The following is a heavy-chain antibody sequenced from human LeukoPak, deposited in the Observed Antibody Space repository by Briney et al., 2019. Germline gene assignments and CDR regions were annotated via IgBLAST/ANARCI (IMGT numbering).Heavy chain of an antibody. CDR2: IYYSTST. Sequence: SETLSLTCTVSGGSISSSSSDCGWLRQPPGKGLEWIGSIYYSTSTYYNPSPKSRVSMSVDTSKNQFSLKLSSVTAADTAVYYCARHRTQYYFDYWGQGTLVTVSS. CDR3: ARHRTQYYFDY. D-gene: IGHD1/OR15-1a*01. J-gene: IGHJ4*02. V-gene: IGHV4-39*01. CDR1: GGSISSSSSD.